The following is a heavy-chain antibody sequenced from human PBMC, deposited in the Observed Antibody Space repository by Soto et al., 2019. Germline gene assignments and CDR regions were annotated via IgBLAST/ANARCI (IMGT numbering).Heavy chain of an antibody. CDR3: ARDRGSYGMDV. CDR1: GDSVSGGYY. V-gene: IGHV4-31*03. CDR2: VSPIGTP. J-gene: IGHJ6*02. Sequence: QVQLQESGPGLVKPSQTLSLTCTVSGDSVSGGYYWSWVRQRPRKGLEWIGYVSPIGTPYSSPSLTSRVSISIDTSKNQLSLEVRSVTAADTAVYYCARDRGSYGMDVWGQGTTVTVSS.